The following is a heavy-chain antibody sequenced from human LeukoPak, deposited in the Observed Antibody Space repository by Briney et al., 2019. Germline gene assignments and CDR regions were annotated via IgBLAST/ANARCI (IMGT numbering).Heavy chain of an antibody. Sequence: SETLSLTCNVSGGSIGCHTFYWDWIRQPPGKGLEWIATIYYNGNTFYNPSLKSRVAISIDMSKSQFSLHLSSVTAADTAIYYCARLTALAGHRGAFDIWGPGTMVTVSS. J-gene: IGHJ3*02. CDR2: IYYNGNT. CDR1: GGSIGCHTFY. CDR3: ARLTALAGHRGAFDI. D-gene: IGHD6-19*01. V-gene: IGHV4-39*01.